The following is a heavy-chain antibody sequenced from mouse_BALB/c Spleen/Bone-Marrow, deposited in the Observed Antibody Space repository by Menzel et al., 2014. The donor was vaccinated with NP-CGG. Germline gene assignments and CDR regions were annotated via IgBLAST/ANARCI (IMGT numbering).Heavy chain of an antibody. CDR3: ARGGYGIYLYYSMDY. CDR1: GYTFTNYN. CDR2: IYPGNGDT. Sequence: QVQLQQSGAELVKPGASVKMSCKASGYTFTNYNMHWVKQTPGQGLEWIGAIYPGNGDTSYNQKFKGKATLTADKSSSTAYMQLSSLTSEDSAVYYCARGGYGIYLYYSMDYWGQGTSVTVSS. J-gene: IGHJ4*01. D-gene: IGHD2-10*02. V-gene: IGHV1-12*01.